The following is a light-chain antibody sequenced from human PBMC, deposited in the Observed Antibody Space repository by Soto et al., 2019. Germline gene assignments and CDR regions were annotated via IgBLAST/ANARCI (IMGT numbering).Light chain of an antibody. V-gene: IGLV2-8*01. CDR2: EVT. CDR1: SNDVGTYNY. J-gene: IGLJ2*01. Sequence: SVLTQPPSASGSLGQSVTISCTGTSNDVGTYNYVSWYQQHPDKAPKLVIHEVTKRPSGVPDRFSGSKSGDTASLTVSGLQADDEADYFCSSYAGNNNLIFGGGTKLTVL. CDR3: SSYAGNNNLI.